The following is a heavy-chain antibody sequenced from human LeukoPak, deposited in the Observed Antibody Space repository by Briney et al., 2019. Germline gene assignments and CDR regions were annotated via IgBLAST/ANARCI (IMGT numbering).Heavy chain of an antibody. D-gene: IGHD6-13*01. CDR2: ISDDGRQK. Sequence: GGSLRLSCAASGFTFNNYGIHYVRQAPGKGLEGVAVISDDGRQKNYADSVKGRFTISRDNSNNTPYLQMNSLRVEDTGVYYCAKGRETTASGTFDYWGQGTLVTVSS. CDR3: AKGRETTASGTFDY. V-gene: IGHV3-30*18. CDR1: GFTFNNYG. J-gene: IGHJ4*02.